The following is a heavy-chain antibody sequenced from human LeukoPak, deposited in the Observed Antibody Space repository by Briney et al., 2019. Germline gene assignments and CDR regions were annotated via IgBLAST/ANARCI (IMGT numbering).Heavy chain of an antibody. CDR2: IIQTSGGGTT. J-gene: IGHJ4*02. CDR1: GFTFSSAW. D-gene: IGHD2-15*01. V-gene: IGHV3-15*01. CDR3: ATGFSAATHDGY. Sequence: GGSLRLSCAASGFTFSSAWMTWVRQAPGKGLEWVGRIIQTSGGGTTEYAAPVKGRFTTSRDDSTNTLYLQMYSLETEDTAVYYCATGFSAATHDGYWGQGTLVTVSS.